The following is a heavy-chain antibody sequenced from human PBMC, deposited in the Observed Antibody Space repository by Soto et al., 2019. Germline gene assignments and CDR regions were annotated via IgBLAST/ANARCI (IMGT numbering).Heavy chain of an antibody. V-gene: IGHV3-11*05. CDR3: ARENSYKIAV. D-gene: IGHD1-1*01. J-gene: IGHJ6*02. Sequence: QVQLVESGGGLVKPGGSLRLSCAASGFIFSDYYMTWIRQSPGKGLEWISYISNSGITNYADSVKGRFTISRDNAKNSLDLQMDSLRAEDTAVYYCARENSYKIAVWGQGTTVTVSS. CDR2: ISNSGIT. CDR1: GFIFSDYY.